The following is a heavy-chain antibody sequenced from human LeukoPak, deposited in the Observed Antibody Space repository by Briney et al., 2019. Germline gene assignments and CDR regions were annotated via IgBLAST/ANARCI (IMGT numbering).Heavy chain of an antibody. Sequence: PGGSLRLSCAASGLTVRSNYMSWVRQAPVKGLEWVSVLYSDGNIYYADSVKGRFTISRDSAKKLVYLQMNSLRAEDTAVYYCARDDRVGALLWGQGTLVTVSS. V-gene: IGHV3-66*01. J-gene: IGHJ4*02. D-gene: IGHD1-26*01. CDR1: GLTVRSNY. CDR2: LYSDGNI. CDR3: ARDDRVGALL.